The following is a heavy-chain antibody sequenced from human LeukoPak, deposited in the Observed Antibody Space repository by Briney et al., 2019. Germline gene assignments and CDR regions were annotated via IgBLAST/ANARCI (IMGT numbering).Heavy chain of an antibody. CDR3: AKLRSGWVVAASDY. V-gene: IGHV3-30*18. Sequence: GRSLRLSCAGTGFKFSDKAMHCVRQAPGKGLEWVAVISYDGSNQNYADSVRGRFTISRDSSKNTLYLQMNSLRAEDTAVYYCAKLRSGWVVAASDYWGQGTLVTVSS. D-gene: IGHD2-15*01. CDR2: ISYDGSNQ. J-gene: IGHJ4*02. CDR1: GFKFSDKA.